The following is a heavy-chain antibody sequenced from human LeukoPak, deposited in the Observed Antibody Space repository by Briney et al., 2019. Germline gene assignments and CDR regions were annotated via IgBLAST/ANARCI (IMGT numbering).Heavy chain of an antibody. V-gene: IGHV4-59*01. J-gene: IGHJ4*02. Sequence: SETLSLTCTVSGGSISSYYWSWIRQPPGKGLEWIGYVYYSGSTNYNPSFKSRITISVDTSRNQFSLQLSSVTAADTAVYYCARIHRYCSGGACYVLDNWGQGTLVAVSS. D-gene: IGHD2-15*01. CDR1: GGSISSYY. CDR2: VYYSGST. CDR3: ARIHRYCSGGACYVLDN.